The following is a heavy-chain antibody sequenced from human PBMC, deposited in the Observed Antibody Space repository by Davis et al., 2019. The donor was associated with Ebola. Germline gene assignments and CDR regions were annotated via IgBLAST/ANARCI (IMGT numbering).Heavy chain of an antibody. J-gene: IGHJ3*02. CDR1: GYSFSDHW. CDR3: ASLRRTITGMDDGFDI. CDR2: IYPGDSDT. D-gene: IGHD2-8*02. V-gene: IGHV5-51*01. Sequence: GESLKISCKASGYSFSDHWIAWVRQMPGRGLEWLGMIYPGDSDTRYSPSFEGQVSISADRSTSTAYLQWRSLQASDTAMYYCASLRRTITGMDDGFDIWGQGTMVTVSS.